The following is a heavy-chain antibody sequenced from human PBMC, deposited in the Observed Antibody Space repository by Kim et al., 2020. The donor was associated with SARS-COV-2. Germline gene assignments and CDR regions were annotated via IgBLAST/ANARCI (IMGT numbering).Heavy chain of an antibody. J-gene: IGHJ6*02. CDR3: ARDGYSYGWWYGMDV. Sequence: QKFQGRVTMTRDTSISTAYMELSRLRSDDTAVYYCARDGYSYGWWYGMDVWGQGTTVTVSS. V-gene: IGHV1-2*02. D-gene: IGHD5-18*01.